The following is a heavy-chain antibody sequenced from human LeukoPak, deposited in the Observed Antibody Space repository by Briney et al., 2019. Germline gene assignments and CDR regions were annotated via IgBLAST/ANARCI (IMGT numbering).Heavy chain of an antibody. CDR3: ASPRRYDSSGYYSTTRAEYLQH. CDR1: GGSFSGYY. D-gene: IGHD3-22*01. Sequence: PSETLSLTCAVYGGSFSGYYWSWIRQPPGKGLEWIGEINHSGSTNYNPSLTSRVTISVDTSKNQFSLKLSSVTAADTAVYYCASPRRYDSSGYYSTTRAEYLQHWGQGTLVTVSS. J-gene: IGHJ1*01. CDR2: INHSGST. V-gene: IGHV4-34*01.